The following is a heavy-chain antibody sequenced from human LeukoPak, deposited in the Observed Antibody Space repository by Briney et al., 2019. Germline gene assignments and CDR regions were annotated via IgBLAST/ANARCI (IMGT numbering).Heavy chain of an antibody. D-gene: IGHD5-12*01. V-gene: IGHV3-48*01. Sequence: GSLRLSCAASGFIFSQYSMNWVRQAPGKGLEWVSHIRSSSETFYADSVKGRFTISRDNARNSLYLQMNNLRGEDTAKYYSARDAGNSGYGCDLWGQGTLVTVSS. J-gene: IGHJ5*02. CDR2: IRSSSET. CDR1: GFIFSQYS. CDR3: ARDAGNSGYGCDL.